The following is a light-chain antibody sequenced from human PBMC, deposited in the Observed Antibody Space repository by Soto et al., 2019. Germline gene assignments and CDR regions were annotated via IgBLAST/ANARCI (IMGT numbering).Light chain of an antibody. Sequence: QAVVTQEPSLTVSPGGTVTLPCAITTGAVTSDYYPNWFQRKPGQALRTLIYRTSNKHSWTPARFSGSLLGGKAALTLSGVQPEDEADYYCVLLYGGAWVFGGGTKLTVL. V-gene: IGLV7-43*01. J-gene: IGLJ3*02. CDR2: RTS. CDR3: VLLYGGAWV. CDR1: TGAVTSDYY.